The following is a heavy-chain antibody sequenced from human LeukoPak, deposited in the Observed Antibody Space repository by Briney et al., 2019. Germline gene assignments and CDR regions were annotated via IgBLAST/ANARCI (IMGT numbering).Heavy chain of an antibody. CDR3: ARDQDDYGDYEFST. CDR2: ISSSGSTI. J-gene: IGHJ4*02. V-gene: IGHV3-48*03. D-gene: IGHD4-17*01. Sequence: PGGSLRLSCAASGFTFSSYEMNWVRQAPGKGLEWISYISSSGSTIYYADSVKGRFTISRDNSKNTLYLQMNSLRAEDTAVYYCARDQDDYGDYEFSTWGQGTLVTVSS. CDR1: GFTFSSYE.